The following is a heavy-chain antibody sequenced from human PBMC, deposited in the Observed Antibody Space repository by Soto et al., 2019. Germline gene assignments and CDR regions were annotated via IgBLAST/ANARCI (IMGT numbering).Heavy chain of an antibody. V-gene: IGHV3-7*01. Sequence: GSLRLSCAASGFTFSSYWMSWVRQAPGKGLEWVANIKQDGSEKYYVDSVKGRFTISRDNAKNSLYLQMNSLRAEDTAVYYCARVFDFWSGLASYYYGMDVWGQGTTVTVSS. CDR3: ARVFDFWSGLASYYYGMDV. CDR1: GFTFSSYW. D-gene: IGHD3-3*01. CDR2: IKQDGSEK. J-gene: IGHJ6*02.